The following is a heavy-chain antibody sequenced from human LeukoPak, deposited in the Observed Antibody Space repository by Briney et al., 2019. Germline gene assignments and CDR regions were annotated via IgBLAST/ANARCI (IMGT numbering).Heavy chain of an antibody. CDR2: INHSGST. CDR3: ARKNDWYFDL. J-gene: IGHJ2*01. CDR1: GGSFSGYY. Sequence: PSETLSLTCAVYGGSFSGYYWSWIRQPPGKGLEWIGEINHSGSTNYNPSLKSRVTISVDTSKNQFSLKLSSVTAADTAVYYCARKNDWYFDLWGRGTLVTVSS. V-gene: IGHV4-34*01.